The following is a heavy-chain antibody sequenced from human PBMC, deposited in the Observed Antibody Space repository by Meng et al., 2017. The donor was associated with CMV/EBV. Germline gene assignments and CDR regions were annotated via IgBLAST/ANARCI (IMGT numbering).Heavy chain of an antibody. J-gene: IGHJ4*02. CDR1: GFTVSNNY. V-gene: IGHV3-53*01. CDR3: ARDGNYHGV. CDR2: IYSEGTT. Sequence: EFKLVGVGGGWIQPGGSLRLSCAASGFTVSNNYMRWFRQAPGKGLEWVSLIYSEGTTDYADSVKGRFTISRDNSKNTLYLQMNSLRAEDTAVYYCARDGNYHGVWGQGTLVTVSS. D-gene: IGHD1-7*01.